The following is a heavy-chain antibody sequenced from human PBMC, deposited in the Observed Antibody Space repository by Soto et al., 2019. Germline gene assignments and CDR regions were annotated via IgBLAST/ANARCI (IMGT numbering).Heavy chain of an antibody. D-gene: IGHD6-6*01. Sequence: PGESLKISCKGSGDSITSYWRGWLRQMPGKGLEWMGIIYPGDSDTRYSPSFQGQVTISADKSISTAYLQWSSLKASDAAMYYCARRSFRRSSSTPYSFDYWGQGTLVTV. V-gene: IGHV5-51*01. CDR3: ARRSFRRSSSTPYSFDY. CDR1: GDSITSYW. CDR2: IYPGDSDT. J-gene: IGHJ4*02.